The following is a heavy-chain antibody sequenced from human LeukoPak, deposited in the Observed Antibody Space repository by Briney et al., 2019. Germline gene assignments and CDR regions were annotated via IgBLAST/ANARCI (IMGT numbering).Heavy chain of an antibody. CDR2: IYTSGST. Sequence: PSETLSLTCTVSGGSISSGRHYWSWIRQPAGKGLEWIGRIYTSGSTNYNPSLKSRVTMSVDTSKNQFSLTLTSVTAADTAVYYCAREIDNYDTSGYYYYFANWGKGPLVTV. V-gene: IGHV4-61*02. J-gene: IGHJ4*02. CDR1: GGSISSGRHY. CDR3: AREIDNYDTSGYYYYFAN. D-gene: IGHD3-22*01.